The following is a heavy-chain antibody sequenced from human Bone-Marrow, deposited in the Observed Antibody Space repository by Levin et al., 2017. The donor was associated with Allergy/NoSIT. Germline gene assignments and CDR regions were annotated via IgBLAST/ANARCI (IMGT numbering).Heavy chain of an antibody. CDR2: ISSSSSYI. J-gene: IGHJ4*02. Sequence: GGSLRLSCAASGFTFSSYSMNWVRQAPGKGLEWVSSISSSSSYIYYADSVKGRFTISRDNAKNSLYLQMNSLRAEDTAVYYCAREVLLGDSNGDYWGQGTLVTVSS. V-gene: IGHV3-21*01. D-gene: IGHD3-22*01. CDR3: AREVLLGDSNGDY. CDR1: GFTFSSYS.